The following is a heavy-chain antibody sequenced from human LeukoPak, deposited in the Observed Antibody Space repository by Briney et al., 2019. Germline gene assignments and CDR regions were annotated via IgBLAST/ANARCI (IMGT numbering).Heavy chain of an antibody. J-gene: IGHJ4*02. D-gene: IGHD6-19*01. CDR1: GFTFSSYS. CDR2: ISSQSTYI. CDR3: ARDPHLSGWSDY. Sequence: PGGSLRLSCAASGFTFSSYSMSWVRQAPGKGLEWVSSISSQSTYIYSADSLKGRFAISRDNAKNSLYLQMNSLRAEDTAVYHCARDPHLSGWSDYWGQGTLVTVSS. V-gene: IGHV3-21*01.